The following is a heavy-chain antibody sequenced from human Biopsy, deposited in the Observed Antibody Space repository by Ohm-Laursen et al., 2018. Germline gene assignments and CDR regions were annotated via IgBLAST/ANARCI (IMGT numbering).Heavy chain of an antibody. CDR1: GFTFSNSV. Sequence: GSSVKVSCNASGFTFSNSVVQWVRQARGQRLEWIGWIVVGSGYAVYAQNFQERVTITRDLSTSTANMELSSLRSDDTAVYYCAAEVGVTVDVGFWGQGTLVTVSS. CDR2: IVVGSGYA. J-gene: IGHJ4*02. CDR3: AAEVGVTVDVGF. V-gene: IGHV1-58*01. D-gene: IGHD1-26*01.